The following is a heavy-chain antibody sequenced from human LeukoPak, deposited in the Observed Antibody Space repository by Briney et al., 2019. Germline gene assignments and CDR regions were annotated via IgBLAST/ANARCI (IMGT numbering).Heavy chain of an antibody. J-gene: IGHJ4*02. CDR3: ARDPILPGATGGADY. Sequence: GGSLRLSCEASGFTFSSYSMNWVRQAPGKGLEWISYISTSTTTIYYANSVKGRFTISRDNAKNSVYLQMNSLRAEDTAVYYCARDPILPGATGGADYWGQGTLVTVSS. CDR2: ISTSTTTI. V-gene: IGHV3-48*01. CDR1: GFTFSSYS. D-gene: IGHD1-26*01.